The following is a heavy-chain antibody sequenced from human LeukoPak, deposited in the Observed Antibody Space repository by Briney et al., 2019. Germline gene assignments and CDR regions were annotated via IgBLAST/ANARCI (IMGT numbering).Heavy chain of an antibody. J-gene: IGHJ4*02. D-gene: IGHD3-22*01. Sequence: GGSLRLSCAASGISFSDFWMHWICQAPGKGLEWVANINQDGSHKYYVDSVEGRFTISRDTAKNSVHLEMNSLRVEDTAVYYCARDRGYTSYDYWGQGILVTVSS. CDR3: ARDRGYTSYDY. V-gene: IGHV3-7*01. CDR2: INQDGSHK. CDR1: GISFSDFW.